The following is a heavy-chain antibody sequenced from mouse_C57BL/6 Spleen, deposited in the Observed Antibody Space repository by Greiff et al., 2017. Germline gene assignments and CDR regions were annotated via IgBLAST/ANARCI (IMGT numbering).Heavy chain of an antibody. CDR2: INPSNGGT. CDR1: GYTFTSYW. Sequence: QVQLQQPGTELVKPGASVKLSCKASGYTFTSYWMHWVKQRPGQGLEWIGNINPSNGGTNYNEKFKSTATLTVEKSSSTAYMQLSSLTSEDAAVYYCARSDFSHYYSMDYWGQGTSVTVSS. CDR3: ARSDFSHYYSMDY. V-gene: IGHV1-53*01. J-gene: IGHJ4*01.